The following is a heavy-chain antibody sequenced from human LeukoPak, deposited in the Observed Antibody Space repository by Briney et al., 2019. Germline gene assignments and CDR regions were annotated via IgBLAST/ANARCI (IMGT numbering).Heavy chain of an antibody. Sequence: GGSLRLSCAASGFTFDDYAMHWVRQAPGKGLEWVSGISWSSGSIGYADSVKGRFTISRDNAKNSLYLQMNSLRAEDTALYYCATWPVVTGVMNYGMDVWGQGTTVTVSS. D-gene: IGHD4-23*01. V-gene: IGHV3-9*01. CDR3: ATWPVVTGVMNYGMDV. CDR2: ISWSSGSI. J-gene: IGHJ6*02. CDR1: GFTFDDYA.